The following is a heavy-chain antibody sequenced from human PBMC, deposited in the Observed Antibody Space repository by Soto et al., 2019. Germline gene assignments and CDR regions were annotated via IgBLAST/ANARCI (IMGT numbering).Heavy chain of an antibody. D-gene: IGHD3-3*01. CDR2: INHSGST. J-gene: IGHJ6*03. V-gene: IGHV4-34*01. Sequence: SETLSLTCAVYGGSFSGYYWSWIRQPPGKGLEWIGEINHSGSTNYNPSLKSRVTISVDTSKNQFSLKLSSVTAADTAVYYCARVTNTELRFLEWLFLNSYYYYYYMDVWGKGTTVTVSS. CDR1: GGSFSGYY. CDR3: ARVTNTELRFLEWLFLNSYYYYYYMDV.